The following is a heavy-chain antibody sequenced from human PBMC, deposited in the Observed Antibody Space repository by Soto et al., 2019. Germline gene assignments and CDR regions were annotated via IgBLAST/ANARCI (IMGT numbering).Heavy chain of an antibody. CDR3: ATVPHSSGPT. V-gene: IGHV3-15*07. Sequence: EMHLVQSGGGLVKPGGSLRLSCVASRFNFSAAWLNWIRQAPGKGLEWVCRIKPKSEGETADYTAPVRGRFTISRADSQDTRHPQMDSLTTEHTSVYYSATVPHSSGPTWGLGVLVTVSS. J-gene: IGHJ5*02. CDR2: IKPKSEGETA. CDR1: RFNFSAAW. D-gene: IGHD6-19*01.